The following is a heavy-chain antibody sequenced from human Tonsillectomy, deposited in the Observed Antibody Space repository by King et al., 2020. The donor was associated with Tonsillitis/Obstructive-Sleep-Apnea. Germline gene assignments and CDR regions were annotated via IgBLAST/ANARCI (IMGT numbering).Heavy chain of an antibody. CDR3: ARGYYDFDY. D-gene: IGHD3-3*01. V-gene: IGHV3-48*02. Sequence: VQLMESGGDLVQPGGSLRLSCAASGFTLSSSSMIWVRQAPWKGLVWVSYIRSSSSTRYYADSVKGRFTISRDNAKNSLYLQMNSLRDEDTAIYYCARGYYDFDYWGQGTLVTVSS. CDR1: GFTLSSSS. J-gene: IGHJ4*02. CDR2: IRSSSSTR.